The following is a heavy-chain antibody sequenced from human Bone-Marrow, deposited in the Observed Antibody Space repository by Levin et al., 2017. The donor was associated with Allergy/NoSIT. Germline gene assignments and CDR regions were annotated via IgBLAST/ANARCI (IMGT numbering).Heavy chain of an antibody. CDR3: AKHRDYGDPHVLDY. CDR1: GYTLTTYD. V-gene: IGHV1-18*01. CDR2: IAAYNGKT. Sequence: ASVKVSCKASGYTLTTYDLTWVRQAPGQGLEWMGWIAAYNGKTNYAPSVQDRVTMTTDTSTNTAYMELRSLRSDDTAIYYWAKHRDYGDPHVLDYWGQGTLVTVSS. J-gene: IGHJ4*02. D-gene: IGHD4-17*01.